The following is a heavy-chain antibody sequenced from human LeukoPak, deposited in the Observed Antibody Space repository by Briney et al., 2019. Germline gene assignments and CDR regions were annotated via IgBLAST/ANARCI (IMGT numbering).Heavy chain of an antibody. CDR1: GYTFTSYG. CDR3: ARAVNTAMVTPGY. CDR2: ISAYKGNT. J-gene: IGHJ4*02. D-gene: IGHD5-18*01. V-gene: IGHV1-18*01. Sequence: ASVKVSCTVSGYTFTSYGISWVRQAPGQGREWMGWISAYKGNTNYAQKLQGRVTMTTDTSTSTAYMELRSLRSDDAGVYYCARAVNTAMVTPGYWGQGTLVTVSS.